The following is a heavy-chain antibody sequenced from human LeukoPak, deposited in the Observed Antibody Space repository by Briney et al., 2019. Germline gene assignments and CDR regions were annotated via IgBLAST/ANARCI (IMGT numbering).Heavy chain of an antibody. J-gene: IGHJ4*02. CDR2: IYHSGST. V-gene: IGHV4-38-2*02. Sequence: SETLSLTCTVSGYSISGGYYWGWIRQPPGKGLEWIGSIYHSGSTYYNPSLKSRVTISVDTSKNQFSLKLSSVTAADTAVYYCASTNIAAAGSAYWGQGTLVTVSS. CDR1: GYSISGGYY. CDR3: ASTNIAAAGSAY. D-gene: IGHD6-13*01.